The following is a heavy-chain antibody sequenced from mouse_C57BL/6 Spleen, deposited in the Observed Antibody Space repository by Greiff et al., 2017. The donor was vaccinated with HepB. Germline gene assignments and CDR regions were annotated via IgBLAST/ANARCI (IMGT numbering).Heavy chain of an antibody. Sequence: QVQLQQPGAELVKPGASVKLSCKASGYTFTSYWMHWVKQRPGRGLEWIGRIDPNSGGTKYNEKFKSKATLTVDKPSSTAYMQLSILTSEDSAVYYCAREGTYYYGSSYDCWGQGTTLTVSS. CDR1: GYTFTSYW. D-gene: IGHD1-1*01. CDR2: IDPNSGGT. CDR3: AREGTYYYGSSYDC. J-gene: IGHJ2*01. V-gene: IGHV1-72*01.